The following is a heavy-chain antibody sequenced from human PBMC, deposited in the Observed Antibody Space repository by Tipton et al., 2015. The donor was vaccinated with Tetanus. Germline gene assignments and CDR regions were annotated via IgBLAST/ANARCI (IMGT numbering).Heavy chain of an antibody. J-gene: IGHJ2*01. D-gene: IGHD4-23*01. CDR3: ARQGFDYGGKGWYFDL. V-gene: IGHV5-51*01. CDR2: IYPGDSDT. CDR1: GYSFTSYW. Sequence: QLVQSGAEVKKPGASLRISCKGSGYSFTSYWIGWVRQMPGKGLEWMGIIYPGDSDTRYSPPFHGQVTISADKSTSTAYLQWSSLKASATAMYYCARQGFDYGGKGWYFDLWGRGTLVTVSS.